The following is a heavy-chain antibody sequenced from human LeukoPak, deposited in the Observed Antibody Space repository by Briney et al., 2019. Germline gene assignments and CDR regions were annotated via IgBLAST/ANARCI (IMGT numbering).Heavy chain of an antibody. V-gene: IGHV3-30*03. CDR1: GFTFRGYG. CDR2: ISYDGSNK. D-gene: IGHD2-15*01. CDR3: AIVYCSGGSCYGAPIDY. Sequence: GGSLRLSCAASGFTFRGYGMHWVRQAPGKGLEWVAVISYDGSNKYYADSVKGRFTISRDNSKNTLYLQMNSLRAEDTTVYYCAIVYCSGGSCYGAPIDYWGQGTLVTVSS. J-gene: IGHJ4*02.